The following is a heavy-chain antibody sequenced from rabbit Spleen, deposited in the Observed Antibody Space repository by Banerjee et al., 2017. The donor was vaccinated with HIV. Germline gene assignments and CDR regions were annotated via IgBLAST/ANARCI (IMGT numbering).Heavy chain of an antibody. V-gene: IGHV1S40*01. Sequence: QSLEESGGDLVKPGASLTLTCTASGFSFSSGYYMCWVRQAPGKGLEWIACIGVGSSGSTYYASWAKGRFTISKTSSTTVTLQMTSLTAADTATYFCARDTGSSFSSYGMDLWGPGTLVTVS. D-gene: IGHD8-1*01. CDR3: ARDTGSSFSSYGMDL. CDR1: GFSFSSGYY. CDR2: IGVGSSGST. J-gene: IGHJ6*01.